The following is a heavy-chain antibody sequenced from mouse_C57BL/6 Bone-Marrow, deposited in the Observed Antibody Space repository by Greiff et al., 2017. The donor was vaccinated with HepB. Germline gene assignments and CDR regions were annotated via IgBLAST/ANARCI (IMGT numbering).Heavy chain of an antibody. V-gene: IGHV5-17*01. CDR1: GFTFSDYG. CDR3: AGPYWYFDV. J-gene: IGHJ1*03. CDR2: ISSGSSTI. Sequence: EVKVEESGGGLVKPGGSLKLSCAASGFTFSDYGMHWVRQAPEKGLEWVAYISSGSSTIYYADTVKGRFTISRDNAKNTLFLQMTSLRSEDTAMYYCAGPYWYFDVWGTGTTVTVSS.